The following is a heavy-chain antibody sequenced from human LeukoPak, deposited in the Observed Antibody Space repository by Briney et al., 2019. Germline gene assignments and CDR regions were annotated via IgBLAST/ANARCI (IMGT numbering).Heavy chain of an antibody. Sequence: SETLSLTCAVSGDSLSTNKWCNWVRQPPGKGLEWIGEIYHSGSTNSNPSLKSRVTISVDKSKNQFSLNLSSMTAADTAVYYCARNTGIGGFDYWGRGTLVTVSS. D-gene: IGHD1-14*01. CDR2: IYHSGST. V-gene: IGHV4-4*02. CDR3: ARNTGIGGFDY. CDR1: GDSLSTNKW. J-gene: IGHJ4*02.